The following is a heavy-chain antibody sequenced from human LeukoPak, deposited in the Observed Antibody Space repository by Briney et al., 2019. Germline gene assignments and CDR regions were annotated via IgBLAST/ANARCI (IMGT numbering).Heavy chain of an antibody. Sequence: SETLSLTCTVSGGSISSYYWSWIRQPPGKGLEWIGYIYYSGSTNYNPSLKSRDTISVDTSKNQFSLKLSSVTAADTAVYYCARDPHSSGWSNFDYWGQGTLVTVSS. CDR3: ARDPHSSGWSNFDY. CDR2: IYYSGST. V-gene: IGHV4-59*01. CDR1: GGSISSYY. D-gene: IGHD6-19*01. J-gene: IGHJ4*02.